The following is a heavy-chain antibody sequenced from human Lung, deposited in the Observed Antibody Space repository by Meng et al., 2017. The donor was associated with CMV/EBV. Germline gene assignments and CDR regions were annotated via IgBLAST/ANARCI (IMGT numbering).Heavy chain of an antibody. V-gene: IGHV3-30*04. CDR3: ARDMYYDFWSGYYSRGGDYYYGMDV. Sequence: GGSLRLSXAASGFTFSSYAMHWVRQAPGKGLEWVAVISYDGSNKYYADSVKGRFTISRDNSKNTLYLQMNSLSAEDTAVYYCARDMYYDFWSGYYSRGGDYYYGMDVWGQGTTVTVSS. J-gene: IGHJ6*02. D-gene: IGHD3-3*01. CDR2: ISYDGSNK. CDR1: GFTFSSYA.